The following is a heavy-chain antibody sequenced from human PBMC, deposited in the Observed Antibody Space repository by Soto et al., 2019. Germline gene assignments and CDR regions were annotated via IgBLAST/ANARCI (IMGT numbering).Heavy chain of an antibody. V-gene: IGHV4-31*03. J-gene: IGHJ6*02. D-gene: IGHD3-10*01. CDR3: ARVGSGSYDYYYYYYGMDV. CDR2: IYYSGST. Sequence: SETLSLTCTVSGGSISSCGYYWSWIRQHPGKGLDWIGYIYYSGSTYYNPSLKSRVTISVDTSKNQFSLKLSSVTAADTAVYYCARVGSGSYDYYYYYYGMDVWGQGTTVTVS. CDR1: GGSISSCGYY.